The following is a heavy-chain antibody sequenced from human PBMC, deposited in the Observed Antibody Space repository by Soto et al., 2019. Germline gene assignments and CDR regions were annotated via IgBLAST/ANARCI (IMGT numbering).Heavy chain of an antibody. J-gene: IGHJ6*02. D-gene: IGHD3-10*01. CDR2: ISAYNGNT. CDR1: GYSLTSYG. CDR3: ARAGAAPYYYYGLDV. Sequence: ASVKVGCKSCGYSLTSYGISWVRQAPGQGLEWMGWISAYNGNTNYAQKLQGRVTMTTDTSTDTAYMDLRSLTSDDTAIYYCARAGAAPYYYYGLDVWGQGTTVTVSS. V-gene: IGHV1-18*01.